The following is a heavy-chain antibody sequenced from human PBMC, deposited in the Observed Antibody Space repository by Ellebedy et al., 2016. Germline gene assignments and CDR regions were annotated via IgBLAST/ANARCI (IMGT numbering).Heavy chain of an antibody. V-gene: IGHV3-53*01. J-gene: IGHJ3*01. CDR2: MYAGGRE. Sequence: GESLKTSXAASGFMARPYAIHWVRQAPGKGLELVSLMYAGGREYYADSVKGRFSITRDKTMNRLYLHMSGLGAGDSALYYCVTRHNGAFDFWGQGTMVTVSS. CDR1: GFMARPYA. D-gene: IGHD1-14*01. CDR3: VTRHNGAFDF.